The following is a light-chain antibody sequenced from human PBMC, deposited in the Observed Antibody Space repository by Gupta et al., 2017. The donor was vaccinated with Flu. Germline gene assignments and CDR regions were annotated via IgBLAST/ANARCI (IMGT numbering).Light chain of an antibody. CDR1: QSLSDNC. Sequence: EIVLTQSPGTLSLSPGDGATLSCRASQSLSDNCLAWYQQRPGQAPKLLIYRASSRATGIPDRFSGSGSGTXFTLTIXRLDPEDFAVFFCLQGESPPKTFGXGTKVEIK. V-gene: IGKV3-20*01. J-gene: IGKJ1*01. CDR2: RAS. CDR3: LQGESPPKT.